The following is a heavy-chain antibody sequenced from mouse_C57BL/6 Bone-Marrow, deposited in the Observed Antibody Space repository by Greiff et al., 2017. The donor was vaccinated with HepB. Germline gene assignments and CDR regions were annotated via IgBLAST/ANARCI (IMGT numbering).Heavy chain of an antibody. CDR1: GFTFSDYG. V-gene: IGHV5-15*01. Sequence: EVMLVESGGGLVQPGGSLKLSCAASGFTFSDYGMAWVRQAPRKGPEWVAFISNLAYSIYYADTVTGRFTISRENAKNTLYLEMSSLRSEDTAMYYCARQGDSRYFDVWGTGTTVTVSS. CDR2: ISNLAYSI. J-gene: IGHJ1*03. CDR3: ARQGDSRYFDV.